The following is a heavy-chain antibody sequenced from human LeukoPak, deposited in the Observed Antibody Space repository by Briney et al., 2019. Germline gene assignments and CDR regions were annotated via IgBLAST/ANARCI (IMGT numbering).Heavy chain of an antibody. CDR2: IKQDGSEK. CDR1: GFTFSSYW. CDR3: ARGGGLYYYYYMDV. J-gene: IGHJ6*03. V-gene: IGHV3-7*01. Sequence: PGGSLRLSCAASGFTFSSYWMSWVRQAPGKGLEWVANIKQDGSEKYYVDSVKGPFTISRDNAKNSPYLQMNSLRAEDTAVYYCARGGGLYYYYYMDVWGKGTTVTVSS.